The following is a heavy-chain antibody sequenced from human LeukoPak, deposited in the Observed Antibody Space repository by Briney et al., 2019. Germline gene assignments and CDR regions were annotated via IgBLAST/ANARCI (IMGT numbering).Heavy chain of an antibody. V-gene: IGHV3-23*01. CDR2: ISGSGGST. D-gene: IGHD6-13*01. CDR1: GFTFSSYA. Sequence: HPGGSLRLSCAASGFTFSSYAMSWVRQAPGKGLEWVSAISGSGGSTYYAGSVKGRFTISRDNSKNTLYLQMNSLRAEDTAVYYCAKDPHLYSSSWYWFDPWGQGTLVTVSS. J-gene: IGHJ5*02. CDR3: AKDPHLYSSSWYWFDP.